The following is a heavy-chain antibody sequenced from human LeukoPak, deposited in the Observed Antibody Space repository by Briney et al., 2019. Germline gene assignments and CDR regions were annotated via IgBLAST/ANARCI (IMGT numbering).Heavy chain of an antibody. J-gene: IGHJ4*02. CDR2: IKSKTDGGTT. CDR3: TTDLPNVVVTAKSLLI. Sequence: GGSLRLSCSASGFTFSTYWMSWVRQAPGKGLEWVGRIKSKTDGGTTDYAAPVKGRFTISRDDSKNTLYLQMNSLKTEDTAVYYCTTDLPNVVVTAKSLLIWGQGTLDTVSS. D-gene: IGHD2-21*02. V-gene: IGHV3-15*01. CDR1: GFTFSTYW.